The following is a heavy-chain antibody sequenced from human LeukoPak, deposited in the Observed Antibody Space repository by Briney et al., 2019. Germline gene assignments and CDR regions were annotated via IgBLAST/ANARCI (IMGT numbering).Heavy chain of an antibody. CDR2: ISASGVTT. J-gene: IGHJ5*02. Sequence: GGSLRLSCAASGFTFSSYAMSWVRQAPGKGLEWFSAISASGVTTHYADSVKGRFTISRDNSKNTLYLQMSSLRAEDAAIYYCAKDSRGNYVAWLDPWGQGTLVSVSS. D-gene: IGHD4-11*01. V-gene: IGHV3-23*01. CDR1: GFTFSSYA. CDR3: AKDSRGNYVAWLDP.